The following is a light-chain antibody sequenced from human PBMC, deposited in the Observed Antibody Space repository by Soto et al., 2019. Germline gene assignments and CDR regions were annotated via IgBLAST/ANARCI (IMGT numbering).Light chain of an antibody. V-gene: IGKV3-20*01. CDR2: GAS. Sequence: EIVLTQSPGTLSLSPGERATLSCRATQSVSSSYLAWCQQKPGQAPRRLIYGASSRATGIPDRFSGSGSGTDFTLTISRLEPEDFAVYYCQQYGSSRFTFGPGTKVDIK. J-gene: IGKJ3*01. CDR3: QQYGSSRFT. CDR1: QSVSSSY.